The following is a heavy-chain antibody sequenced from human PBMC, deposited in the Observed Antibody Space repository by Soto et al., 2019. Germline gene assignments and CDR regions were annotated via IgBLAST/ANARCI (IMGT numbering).Heavy chain of an antibody. CDR1: GFTFSSYA. Sequence: GGSLRLSCAASGFTFSSYAMSWVRQAPGKGLEWVSVMSATGGSTYYANSVKGRFTISRDNSKNTLYLQMTSLRAEDTAVYYCAKGRHGQFGDNAFDIWGQGTMVTVSS. CDR3: AKGRHGQFGDNAFDI. D-gene: IGHD4-17*01. CDR2: MSATGGST. J-gene: IGHJ3*02. V-gene: IGHV3-23*01.